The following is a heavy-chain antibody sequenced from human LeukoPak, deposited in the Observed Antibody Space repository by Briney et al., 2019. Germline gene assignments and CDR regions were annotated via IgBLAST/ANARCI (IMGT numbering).Heavy chain of an antibody. V-gene: IGHV3-23*01. CDR3: AKSHGLTYYYYYMDV. CDR2: ISGSGGST. CDR1: GFTFSSYA. Sequence: TGGSLRLSCAASGFTFSSYAMSRVRQAPGKGLEWVSAISGSGGSTYYADSVKGRFTISRDNSKNTLYLQMNSLRAEDTAVYYCAKSHGLTYYYYYMDVWGKGTTVTVSS. J-gene: IGHJ6*03.